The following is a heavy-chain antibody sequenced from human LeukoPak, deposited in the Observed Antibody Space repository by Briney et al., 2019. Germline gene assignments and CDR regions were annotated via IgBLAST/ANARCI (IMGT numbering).Heavy chain of an antibody. Sequence: GGSLRLSCAASRFTFSSYAVIWVRQAPGKGLEWVLAISGSGGSTYYADSVKGRFTISRDNSKNTLYLQMNRLRAEDTAVYYCAKFLPSHIVVANYYFDYWRQGALVTVSS. J-gene: IGHJ4*02. CDR1: RFTFSSYA. D-gene: IGHD2-21*01. V-gene: IGHV3-23*01. CDR3: AKFLPSHIVVANYYFDY. CDR2: ISGSGGST.